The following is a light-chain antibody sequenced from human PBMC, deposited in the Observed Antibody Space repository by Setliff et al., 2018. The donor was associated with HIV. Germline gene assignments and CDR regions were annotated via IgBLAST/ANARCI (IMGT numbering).Light chain of an antibody. V-gene: IGLV2-14*03. CDR1: SSDVGTYNY. CDR3: SSYTSSCTPYV. Sequence: QSVMTQPASVSGSPGQSITISCTGTSSDVGTYNYVSWYQQHPGKAPKLMISDVSNRPSGVSNRFSGSKSGNTASLTISGLQAEDEADYYCSSYTSSCTPYVFGTGTKVTVL. J-gene: IGLJ1*01. CDR2: DVS.